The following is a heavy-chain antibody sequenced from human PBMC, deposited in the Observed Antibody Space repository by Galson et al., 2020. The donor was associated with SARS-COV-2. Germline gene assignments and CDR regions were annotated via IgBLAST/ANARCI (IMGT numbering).Heavy chain of an antibody. CDR1: GFTFSSYS. CDR3: ARFHAYYYYGMDV. CDR2: ISSSSSYI. J-gene: IGHJ6*02. V-gene: IGHV3-21*01. Sequence: TGGSLRLSCAASGFTFSSYSMNWVRQAPGKGLEWVSSISSSSSYIYYADSVKGRFTISRDNAKNSLYLQMNSLRAEDTAVYYCARFHAYYYYGMDVWGQGTTVTVSS.